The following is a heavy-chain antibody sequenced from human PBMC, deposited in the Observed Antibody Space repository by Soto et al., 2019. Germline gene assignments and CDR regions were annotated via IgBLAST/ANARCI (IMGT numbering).Heavy chain of an antibody. Sequence: QITLKESGPPLVKPTQTLTLTCTFSGFSLSIIGVGVGWIRQPPGKALEWLALIYWDDDEHYRPSLKSRLTITKDTSKTQVVLTMTNMDPVDTATYYCAQLRFGELLAWGQGTLVTVSS. D-gene: IGHD3-10*01. CDR3: AQLRFGELLA. CDR2: IYWDDDE. J-gene: IGHJ4*02. V-gene: IGHV2-5*02. CDR1: GFSLSIIGVG.